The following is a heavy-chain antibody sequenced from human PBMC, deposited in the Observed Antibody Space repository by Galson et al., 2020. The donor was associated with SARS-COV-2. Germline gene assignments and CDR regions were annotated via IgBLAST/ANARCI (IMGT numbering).Heavy chain of an antibody. J-gene: IGHJ4*02. CDR1: GGSISSSSYY. V-gene: IGHV4-39*07. CDR2: IYYTGST. D-gene: IGHD2-15*01. CDR3: ARTVGLCSGGSCYQSVFDY. Sequence: SETLSLTCTVSGGSISSSSYYWGWIRQPPGKGLEWIGSIYYTGSTYYNPSLKSRVTISVDTSKNQFSLKLSSVTAADTAVYYCARTVGLCSGGSCYQSVFDYWGQGTLVTVSS.